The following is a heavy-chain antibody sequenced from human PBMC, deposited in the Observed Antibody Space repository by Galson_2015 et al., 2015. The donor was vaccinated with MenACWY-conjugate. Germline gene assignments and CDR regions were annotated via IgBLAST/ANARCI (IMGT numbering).Heavy chain of an antibody. J-gene: IGHJ6*02. V-gene: IGHV5-51*01. D-gene: IGHD1-26*01. CDR1: GYSFSTYW. Sequence: QSGAEVKKPGESLKISCKGSGYSFSTYWIAWVRQLPGKGLEWMGLISPGDSNVRYSPSSQGQVTISADESISTAYLQWSSLKASDTAMYYCARHPPGGRGMDVWGRGTTVTVSS. CDR3: ARHPPGGRGMDV. CDR2: ISPGDSNV.